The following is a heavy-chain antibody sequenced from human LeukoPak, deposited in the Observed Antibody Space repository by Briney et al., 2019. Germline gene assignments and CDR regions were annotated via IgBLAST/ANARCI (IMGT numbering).Heavy chain of an antibody. CDR3: ARGRAGDYFDY. J-gene: IGHJ4*02. V-gene: IGHV1-2*02. CDR1: GYTFTGYF. CDR2: INPNSGGT. Sequence: ASVKVSCKASGYTFTGYFIHWVRQAPGQGLEWMGWINPNSGGTSNLQKFQGRVAMTRDTSISTAYTDLSRLRSDDTAVYYCARGRAGDYFDYWGQGTLVTVSS.